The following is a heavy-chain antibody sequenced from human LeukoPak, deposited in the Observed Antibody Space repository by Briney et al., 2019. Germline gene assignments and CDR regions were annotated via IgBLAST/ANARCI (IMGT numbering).Heavy chain of an antibody. D-gene: IGHD5-24*01. CDR3: ARRRVEMATFDY. V-gene: IGHV4-38-2*01. J-gene: IGHJ4*02. CDR2: IYHSGST. CDR1: GYSISSGYY. Sequence: SETLSLTCAVSGYSISSGYYWGWIRQPPGKGLEWIGSIYHSGSTYYNPSLKSRVTISVDTSKNHFSLKLSSVTAADTAVYYCARRRVEMATFDYWGQGTLVTVSS.